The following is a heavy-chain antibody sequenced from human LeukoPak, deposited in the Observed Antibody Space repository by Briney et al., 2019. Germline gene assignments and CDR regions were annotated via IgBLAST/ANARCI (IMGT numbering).Heavy chain of an antibody. J-gene: IGHJ4*02. V-gene: IGHV4-34*01. CDR1: GGSFSGYY. CDR3: ARAAYDFWSGYSGH. D-gene: IGHD3-3*01. CDR2: INHSGST. Sequence: KASETLSLTCAVYGGSFSGYYWSWIRQPPGKGLEWIGEINHSGSTNYNPSLKSQVTISVDTSKNQFSLKLSSVTAADTAVYYCARAAYDFWSGYSGHWGQGTLVTVSS.